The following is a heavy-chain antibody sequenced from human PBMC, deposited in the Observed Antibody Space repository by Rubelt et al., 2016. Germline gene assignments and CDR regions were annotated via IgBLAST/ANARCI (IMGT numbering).Heavy chain of an antibody. J-gene: IGHJ3*02. D-gene: IGHD6-13*01. CDR3: ARDRAGSSSWYPVFGAFDI. CDR2: IWYDGSNK. CDR1: GFTFSSYG. V-gene: IGHV3-33*01. Sequence: QVQLVESGGGVVQPGRSLRLSCAASGFTFSSYGMHWVRQAPGKGLEWVAVIWYDGSNKYYADSVKGRVTSSRENSKNTLVLQMNSLRGEDTAVYYCARDRAGSSSWYPVFGAFDIWGQGTMVTVSS.